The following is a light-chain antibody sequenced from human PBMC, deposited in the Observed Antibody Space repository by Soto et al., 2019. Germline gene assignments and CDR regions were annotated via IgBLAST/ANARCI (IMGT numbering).Light chain of an antibody. Sequence: DIQMTQSPSFLSASVGDRVTITCRASQSVGKHLNWYQQKPGKAPRFLIYGASTLQSGVPSRFTGSGSGTDFTLTVNSLQAEDFATYDCQHSYTSPTTFGQGTRLEI. J-gene: IGKJ5*01. CDR3: QHSYTSPTT. V-gene: IGKV1-39*02. CDR2: GAS. CDR1: QSVGKH.